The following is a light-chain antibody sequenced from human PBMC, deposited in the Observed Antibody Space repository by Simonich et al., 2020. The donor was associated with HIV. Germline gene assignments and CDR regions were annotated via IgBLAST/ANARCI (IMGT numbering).Light chain of an antibody. J-gene: IGKJ3*01. Sequence: EIVMTQSPATLSVSPGERATLSCRASQTVSSNLAWYQQKPGQAPRLLIYGASTRATGIPARFSGSGSGTEFTLTISSLQSEDFATYYCQQLNSYFGPGTKVDIK. V-gene: IGKV3-15*01. CDR3: QQLNSY. CDR2: GAS. CDR1: QTVSSN.